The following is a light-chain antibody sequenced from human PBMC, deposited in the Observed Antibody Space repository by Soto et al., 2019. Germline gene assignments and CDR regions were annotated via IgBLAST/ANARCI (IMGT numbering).Light chain of an antibody. CDR2: AAS. CDR1: QDIKKW. V-gene: IGKV1-12*01. Sequence: DIQMTQSPSSVSASVGDTINITCRASQDIKKWLAWYQQKPGKAPKVLIYAASNLESGVSSRFSGSGAGTEFSLTISSLQTDDFATYFCHQASSFPYTFGPGTKVDIK. J-gene: IGKJ3*01. CDR3: HQASSFPYT.